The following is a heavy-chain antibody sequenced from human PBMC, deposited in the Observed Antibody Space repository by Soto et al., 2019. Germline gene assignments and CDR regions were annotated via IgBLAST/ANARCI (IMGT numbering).Heavy chain of an antibody. Sequence: QVQLQESGPGLVKPSETLSLTCTVSGVSISAYYWSWIRQPPGKGLEWIGYAYYTGSTTYDPSLKSRVTILVDRSNNQFSLKLSSVTAADTAVYYCARLTYRRGWDDAFDIWGQGTMVIVSP. V-gene: IGHV4-59*08. CDR1: GVSISAYY. J-gene: IGHJ3*02. CDR2: AYYTGST. D-gene: IGHD6-19*01. CDR3: ARLTYRRGWDDAFDI.